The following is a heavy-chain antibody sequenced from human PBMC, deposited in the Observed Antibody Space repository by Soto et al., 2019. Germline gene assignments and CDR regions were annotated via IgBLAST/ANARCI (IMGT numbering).Heavy chain of an antibody. CDR2: IIPYYNTL. Sequence: QAQVVQSGAEVRKPGSSVKLPCKASEGTFNSYAIAWVRQAPGQGLEWMGGIIPYYNTLNYAQKFQDSVTRTAVASTITVYMARSRLRSDDTAVYFCASGASRWYPSVFDSWDQGKLVSFSS. CDR1: EGTFNSYA. CDR3: ASGASRWYPSVFDS. D-gene: IGHD6-13*01. J-gene: IGHJ4*02. V-gene: IGHV1-69*01.